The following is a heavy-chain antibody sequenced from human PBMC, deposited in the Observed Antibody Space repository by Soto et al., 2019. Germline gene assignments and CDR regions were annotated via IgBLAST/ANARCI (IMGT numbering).Heavy chain of an antibody. D-gene: IGHD3-22*01. CDR3: ARWGYYDSSGSRGPDAFDI. J-gene: IGHJ3*02. CDR2: ISSSSSYT. V-gene: IGHV3-11*03. CDR1: GFTFSDYY. Sequence: PGGSLRLSCAASGFTFSDYYMSWVRQAPGKGLEWVSYISSSSSYTNYADSVKGRFTISRDNAKNSLYLQMNSLRAEDTAVYYCARWGYYDSSGSRGPDAFDIWGQGTMVTVSS.